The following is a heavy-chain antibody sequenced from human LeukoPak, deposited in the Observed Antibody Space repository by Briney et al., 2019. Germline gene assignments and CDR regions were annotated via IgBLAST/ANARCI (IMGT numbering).Heavy chain of an antibody. CDR2: ISGSGGST. CDR1: GFTFSSYA. V-gene: IGHV3-23*01. J-gene: IGHJ4*02. D-gene: IGHD4-17*01. Sequence: GFLRLSCAASGFTFSSYAMSWVRQAPGKGLEWVSAISGSGGSTYYADSVKGRFTISRDNSKNTLYLQMNSLRAEDTAVYYCTTTVTTSDFDYWGQGTLVTVSS. CDR3: TTTVTTSDFDY.